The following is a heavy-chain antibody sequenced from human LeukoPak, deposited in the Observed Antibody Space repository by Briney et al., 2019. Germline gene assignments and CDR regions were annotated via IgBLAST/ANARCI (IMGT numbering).Heavy chain of an antibody. V-gene: IGHV3-48*02. CDR3: ARDRYGDYVSDY. D-gene: IGHD4-17*01. J-gene: IGHJ4*02. CDR1: GFTFGSYS. Sequence: PGGSLRLSCAASGFTFGSYSMNWVRQAPGKGLEWISYISSSSATIHYADPVKGRFTISRDYATNSLYLQMSSLRDEDTAVYYCARDRYGDYVSDYWGQGTLVTVSS. CDR2: ISSSSATI.